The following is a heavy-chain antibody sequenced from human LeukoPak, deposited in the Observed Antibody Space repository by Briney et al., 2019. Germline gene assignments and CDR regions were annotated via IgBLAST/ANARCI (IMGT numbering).Heavy chain of an antibody. Sequence: GASVTVSCKASGYTFTSYDINWVRQAPGQGLEWMGWMNPNSGNTGYAQKFQGRVTMTRNTSISTAYMELSSLRSEDTAVYYCALCSSTSCYTNWFDPWGQGTLVTVSS. V-gene: IGHV1-8*01. CDR1: GYTFTSYD. CDR3: ALCSSTSCYTNWFDP. D-gene: IGHD2-2*02. CDR2: MNPNSGNT. J-gene: IGHJ5*02.